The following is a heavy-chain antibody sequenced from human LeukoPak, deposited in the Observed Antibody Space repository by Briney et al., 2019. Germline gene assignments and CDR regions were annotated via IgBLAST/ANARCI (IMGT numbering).Heavy chain of an antibody. Sequence: KPSETLSLTCAVYGGSYSGYYWSWIRQPPGKGLEWIGEINHSGSTKYNPSLKSRVTISVDTSKNQFSLKLSSVTAADTAVYYCARKKARRGNYYGSGSYYWFDPWGQGTLVTVSS. CDR2: INHSGST. V-gene: IGHV4-34*01. J-gene: IGHJ5*02. D-gene: IGHD3-10*01. CDR3: ARKKARRGNYYGSGSYYWFDP. CDR1: GGSYSGYY.